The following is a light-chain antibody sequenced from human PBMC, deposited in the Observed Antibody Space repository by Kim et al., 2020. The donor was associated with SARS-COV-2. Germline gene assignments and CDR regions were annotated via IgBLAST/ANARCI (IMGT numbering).Light chain of an antibody. V-gene: IGLV3-21*04. Sequence: APGKTARITCGGNNIGSKSVHWYQQKPGQAPVLVIYYDSDRPSGIPERFSGSNSGNTATLTISRVEAGVEADYYCQVWDSSSDHRVFGGGTQLTVL. J-gene: IGLJ2*01. CDR3: QVWDSSSDHRV. CDR1: NIGSKS. CDR2: YDS.